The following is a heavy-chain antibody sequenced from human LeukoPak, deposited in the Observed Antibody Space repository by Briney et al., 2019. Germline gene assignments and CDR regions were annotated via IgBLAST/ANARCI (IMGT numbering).Heavy chain of an antibody. V-gene: IGHV4-4*02. Sequence: SSETLSLTCAVSGGSISSSNWWSWVRQPPGKGLEWIGEIYHSGSTNYNPSLKSRVTISVDKSKNQFSLKLSSVTAADTAVYYCARGSGYSYGWGMKYWGQGTLVTVSS. D-gene: IGHD5-18*01. CDR1: GGSISSSNW. CDR2: IYHSGST. CDR3: ARGSGYSYGWGMKY. J-gene: IGHJ4*02.